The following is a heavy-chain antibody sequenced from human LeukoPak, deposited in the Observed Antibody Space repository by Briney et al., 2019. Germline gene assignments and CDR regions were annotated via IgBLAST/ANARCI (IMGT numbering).Heavy chain of an antibody. Sequence: PGGSLRLSCTASGFTFSDFWMHWVRQAPGKGLVWVSRINSNEGSRGYADSVRGRFTISRDNAKNTLYLQMNSLRAEDTAVYYRARDDGGNPNDAFDIWGQGTMVTVSS. CDR1: GFTFSDFW. CDR2: INSNEGSR. J-gene: IGHJ3*02. V-gene: IGHV3-74*01. D-gene: IGHD4-23*01. CDR3: ARDDGGNPNDAFDI.